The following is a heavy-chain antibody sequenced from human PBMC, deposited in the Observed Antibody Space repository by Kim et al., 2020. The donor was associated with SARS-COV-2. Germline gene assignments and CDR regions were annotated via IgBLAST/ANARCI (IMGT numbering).Heavy chain of an antibody. Sequence: SETLSLTCAVYGGSFSGYYWSWIRQPPGKGLEWIGEINHSGSTNYNPSLKSRVTISVDTSKNQFSLKLSSVTAADTAVYYCARDGLYDILTDMYYYGMDVWGQGTTVTVSS. CDR3: ARDGLYDILTDMYYYGMDV. V-gene: IGHV4-34*01. CDR1: GGSFSGYY. CDR2: INHSGST. J-gene: IGHJ6*01. D-gene: IGHD3-9*01.